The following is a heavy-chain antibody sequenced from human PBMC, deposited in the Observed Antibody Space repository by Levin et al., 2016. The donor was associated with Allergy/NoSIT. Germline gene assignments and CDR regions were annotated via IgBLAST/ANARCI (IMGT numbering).Heavy chain of an antibody. V-gene: IGHV1-69*06. CDR3: ARGDQRTGEYYFDY. J-gene: IGHJ4*02. Sequence: PVKVSCKASGYTFTSYGISWVRQAPGQGLEWMGGIIPIFGTANYAQKFQGRVTITADKSTSTAYMELSSLRSEDTAVYYCARGDQRTGEYYFDYWGQGTLVTVSS. CDR2: IIPIFGTA. D-gene: IGHD7-27*01. CDR1: GYTFTSYG.